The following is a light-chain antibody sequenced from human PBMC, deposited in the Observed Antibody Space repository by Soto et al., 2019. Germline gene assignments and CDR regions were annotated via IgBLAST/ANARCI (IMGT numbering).Light chain of an antibody. J-gene: IGKJ1*01. Sequence: EIVMTQSPATLSVSPGERATLSCRASQSVSSNLAWYQQKPGQAPRLLIYGASTRATGIPARISGSGSGTGFTLTITSLQSEDFAVYYCQQYNKWRTFGQGTTGDIK. V-gene: IGKV3-15*01. CDR3: QQYNKWRT. CDR2: GAS. CDR1: QSVSSN.